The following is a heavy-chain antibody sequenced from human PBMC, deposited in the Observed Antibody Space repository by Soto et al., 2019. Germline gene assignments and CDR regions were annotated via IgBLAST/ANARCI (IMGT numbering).Heavy chain of an antibody. CDR3: VRVANGGLFDY. D-gene: IGHD2-15*01. Sequence: PSETLSLTCAVSGGSISSGGYSWSWIRQPPGKGLERIGYIYHSGSTYHKTSLKSRVTISVDRSKNQFSLKLSSLFAADTAVYYCVRVANGGLFDYWGPGNMVTVSS. CDR1: GGSISSGGYS. V-gene: IGHV4-30-2*01. J-gene: IGHJ4*01. CDR2: IYHSGST.